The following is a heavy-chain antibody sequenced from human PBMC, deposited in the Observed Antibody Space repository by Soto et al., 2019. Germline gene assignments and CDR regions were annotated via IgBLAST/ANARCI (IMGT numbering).Heavy chain of an antibody. V-gene: IGHV4-4*02. Sequence: QVQLQESGPGLVKPSGTLSLTCAVSGGSISSSNWWSWVRQPPGKGLEWIGEIYHSGTANYDPSLMSRVTISRDRSNNQIALDLSSVTAADSAVYFCARHIAVTGTRGFDYWCQGTLVTVSS. CDR2: IYHSGTA. CDR3: ARHIAVTGTRGFDY. D-gene: IGHD6-19*01. J-gene: IGHJ4*02. CDR1: GGSISSSNW.